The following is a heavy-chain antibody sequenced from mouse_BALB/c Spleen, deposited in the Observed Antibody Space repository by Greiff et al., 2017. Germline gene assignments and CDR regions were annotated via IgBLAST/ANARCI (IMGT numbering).Heavy chain of an antibody. D-gene: IGHD2-4*01. Sequence: VQRVESGAELVRPGASVTLSCKASGYTFTDYEMHWVKQTPVHGLEWIGAIDPETGGTAYNQKLKGKATLTADKSSSTAYMELRSLTSEDSAVYYCTRGYDYDGAFAYWGQGTLVTVSA. CDR2: IDPETGGT. V-gene: IGHV1-15*01. CDR3: TRGYDYDGAFAY. J-gene: IGHJ3*01. CDR1: GYTFTDYE.